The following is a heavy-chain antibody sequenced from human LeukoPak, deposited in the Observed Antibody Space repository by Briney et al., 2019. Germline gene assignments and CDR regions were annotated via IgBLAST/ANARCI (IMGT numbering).Heavy chain of an antibody. Sequence: TLSLTCTVSGGSISSGSYYWSWIRQPAGKGLEWIGRIYTSGSTNYDPSLKSRVTISVDTSKNQFSLKLSSVTAADTAVYYCARGTPHHAFDIWGQGTMVTVSS. D-gene: IGHD4-23*01. CDR3: ARGTPHHAFDI. CDR2: IYTSGST. V-gene: IGHV4-61*02. CDR1: GGSISSGSYY. J-gene: IGHJ3*02.